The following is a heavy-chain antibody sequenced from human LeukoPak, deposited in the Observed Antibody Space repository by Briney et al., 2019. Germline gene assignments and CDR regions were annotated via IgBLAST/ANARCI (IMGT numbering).Heavy chain of an antibody. V-gene: IGHV4-59*01. Sequence: SETLSLTCTVSGGSISSYYWSWIRQPPGKGLEWIGYIYYSGSTNYNPSLKSRVTISVDTSKNQVSLKLSSVTAADTAVYYCARARRDYTIFGVVSWFDPWGQGTLVTVSS. CDR2: IYYSGST. CDR1: GGSISSYY. J-gene: IGHJ5*02. D-gene: IGHD3-3*01. CDR3: ARARRDYTIFGVVSWFDP.